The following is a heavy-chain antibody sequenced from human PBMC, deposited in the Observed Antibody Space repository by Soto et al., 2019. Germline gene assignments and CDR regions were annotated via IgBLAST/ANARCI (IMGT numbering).Heavy chain of an antibody. J-gene: IGHJ4*02. V-gene: IGHV4-59*08. Sequence: SETMSLTCAVSGGSISSYDWSWIRQPPGKGLEWIGYIYYSGSTNYNPSLKSRVTISVDTSKNQFSLKLSSVTAADTAVYYCARRYGYSFDYWGQGTLVTVSS. D-gene: IGHD1-1*01. CDR2: IYYSGST. CDR3: ARRYGYSFDY. CDR1: GGSISSYD.